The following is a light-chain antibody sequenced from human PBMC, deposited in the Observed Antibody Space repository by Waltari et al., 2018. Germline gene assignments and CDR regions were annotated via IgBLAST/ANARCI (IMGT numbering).Light chain of an antibody. Sequence: EIVLTQSPATLSLSPGERATLACRASQSVGTYLAWYQQKPGQAPRLLIWDVSRRATGIPARFSGSGSGTDFTLTISSLEPEDFAVYYCQQRTNWPRATFGQGTKVEI. CDR2: DVS. V-gene: IGKV3-11*01. J-gene: IGKJ2*01. CDR3: QQRTNWPRAT. CDR1: QSVGTY.